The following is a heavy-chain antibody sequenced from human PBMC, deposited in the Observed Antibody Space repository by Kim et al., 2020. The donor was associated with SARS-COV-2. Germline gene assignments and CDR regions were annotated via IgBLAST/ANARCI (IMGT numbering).Heavy chain of an antibody. V-gene: IGHV1-24*01. J-gene: IGHJ4*02. CDR2: FDPEDGET. CDR3: ATGKYYGSGSYYNGYSYGPGGDGHFDY. Sequence: ASVKVSCKVSGYTLTELSMHWVRQAPGKGLEWMGGFDPEDGETIYAQKFQGRVTMTEDTSTDTAYMELSSLRSEDTAVYYCATGKYYGSGSYYNGYSYGPGGDGHFDYWGQGTLVTVSS. CDR1: GYTLTELS. D-gene: IGHD3-10*01.